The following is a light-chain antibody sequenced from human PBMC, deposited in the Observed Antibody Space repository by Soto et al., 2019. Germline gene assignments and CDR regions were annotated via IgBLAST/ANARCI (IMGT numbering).Light chain of an antibody. CDR2: NND. Sequence: QSVLTQPPSASGTPGQRVTISCSGSSFNVGSNSVIWYRQVPGTAPKLLIYNNDQRPSGVTDRFSGSRSGTSASLAISGRQSEDEADYYCSSWDDSLNGVVFGGGTKLTVL. J-gene: IGLJ2*01. CDR1: SFNVGSNS. V-gene: IGLV1-44*01. CDR3: SSWDDSLNGVV.